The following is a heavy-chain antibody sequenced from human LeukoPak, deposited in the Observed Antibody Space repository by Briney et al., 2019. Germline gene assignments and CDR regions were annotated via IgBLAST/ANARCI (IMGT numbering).Heavy chain of an antibody. CDR2: INSDGSST. V-gene: IGHV3-74*01. CDR3: ARDADTGYSYGSGFDY. Sequence: PGGSLRLSCAASGLTFSSYWMHWVRQAPGKGLVWVSRINSDGSSTSYADSVKGRFTISRDNAKNTLFLQMNSLRVEDTAVYYCARDADTGYSYGSGFDYWGQGTLVSVSS. CDR1: GLTFSSYW. D-gene: IGHD5-18*01. J-gene: IGHJ4*02.